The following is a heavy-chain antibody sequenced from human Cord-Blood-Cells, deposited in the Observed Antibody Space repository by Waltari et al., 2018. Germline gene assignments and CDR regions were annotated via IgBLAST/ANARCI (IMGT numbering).Heavy chain of an antibody. CDR1: GYTFTRYH. CDR2: INPNSGGT. Sequence: QVQLVQSGAEVKKPGASVKVSCKASGYTFTRYHLPRVRQAPGQGLEWMGWINPNSGGTNYAQKFQGRVTMTRDTSISTAYMELSRLRSDDTAVYYCARGEELLPINWFDPWGQGTLVTVSS. J-gene: IGHJ5*02. D-gene: IGHD1-26*01. V-gene: IGHV1-2*02. CDR3: ARGEELLPINWFDP.